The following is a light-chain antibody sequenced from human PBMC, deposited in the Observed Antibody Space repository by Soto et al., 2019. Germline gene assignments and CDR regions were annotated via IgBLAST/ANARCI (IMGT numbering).Light chain of an antibody. V-gene: IGKV4-1*01. CDR2: WAS. Sequence: DIVMTQSPDSLAVSLGERATINCKSSQSILFSSNNKNYLAWYQQKAGQPPKLLIYWASTRESGVPDRFSGSGSGTDFTLTISNLRAEDVAVYYCQQYYTTPVAFGQGTKVDI. J-gene: IGKJ1*01. CDR1: QSILFSSNNKNY. CDR3: QQYYTTPVA.